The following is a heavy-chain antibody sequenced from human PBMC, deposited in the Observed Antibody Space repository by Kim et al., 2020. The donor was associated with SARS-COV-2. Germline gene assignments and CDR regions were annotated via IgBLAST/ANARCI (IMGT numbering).Heavy chain of an antibody. J-gene: IGHJ3*02. V-gene: IGHV1-2*06. Sequence: ASVKVSCKASGYTFTDYFIHWVRQAPGQRLQWMGRINPKTGDTYYSQDFRGRVTMTRGTSISTAFMEVTRLRSDDTPIYYCVRDAVEMTAIQDGFDIWGQ. CDR3: VRDAVEMTAIQDGFDI. D-gene: IGHD2-21*02. CDR2: INPKTGDT. CDR1: GYTFTDYF.